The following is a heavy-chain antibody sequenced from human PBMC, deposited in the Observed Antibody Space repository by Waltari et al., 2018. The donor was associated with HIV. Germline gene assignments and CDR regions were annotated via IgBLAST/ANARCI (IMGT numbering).Heavy chain of an antibody. V-gene: IGHV6-1*01. Sequence: QVSLQQSGPEMVKPSETLTRDCVISGHSVSSDPAAWNWVRQSPSRGLEWLGRTYLRSKWHEDYAASVKGRIAIDADSAENRFTLHLNHVTPEDTAVYFCVRDAFGLDYWGQGILVTVSS. CDR2: TYLRSKWHE. J-gene: IGHJ4*02. CDR1: GHSVSSDPAA. CDR3: VRDAFGLDY. D-gene: IGHD3-16*01.